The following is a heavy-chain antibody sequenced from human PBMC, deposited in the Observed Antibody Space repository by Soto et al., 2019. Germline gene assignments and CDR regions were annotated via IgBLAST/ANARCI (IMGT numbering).Heavy chain of an antibody. CDR2: ISAYNGNT. Sequence: QVQLVQSGAEVKKPGASVKVSCKASGYTFTSYGISWVRQAPGQGLEWMGWISAYNGNTNYAQKLQGRVTMTTDTSTSTAYRELRSLRSDDTAVYYCARDDCSSTSCPIRWFDPWGQGTLVTVSS. V-gene: IGHV1-18*01. CDR3: ARDDCSSTSCPIRWFDP. CDR1: GYTFTSYG. J-gene: IGHJ5*02. D-gene: IGHD2-2*01.